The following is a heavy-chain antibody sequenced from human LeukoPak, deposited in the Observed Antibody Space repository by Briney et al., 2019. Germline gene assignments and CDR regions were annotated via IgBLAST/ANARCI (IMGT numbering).Heavy chain of an antibody. D-gene: IGHD4-17*01. Sequence: GGSLRLSCAASGFTFSNYGIHWVRQAPGKGLEWVAFIRYDGSNTYYADSVKGRFTISRDNAKNSLYLQMNSLRAEDTAVYYCARDDDYGDYLDYWGQGTLVTVSS. CDR1: GFTFSNYG. J-gene: IGHJ4*02. V-gene: IGHV3-30*02. CDR3: ARDDDYGDYLDY. CDR2: IRYDGSNT.